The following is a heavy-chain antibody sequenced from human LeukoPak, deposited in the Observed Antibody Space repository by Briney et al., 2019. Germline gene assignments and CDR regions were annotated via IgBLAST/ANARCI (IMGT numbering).Heavy chain of an antibody. CDR3: AKGSKAWYCSSTSCYFDY. V-gene: IGHV3-30*02. CDR2: IRYDGSNK. D-gene: IGHD2-2*01. CDR1: GFTFSSYG. J-gene: IGHJ4*02. Sequence: GGSLRLSCAASGFTFSSYGMHWVRQAPGKGLEWVAFIRYDGSNKYYADSVKGRFTISRDNSKNTLYLQMNSLRAEDTAVYYCAKGSKAWYCSSTSCYFDYWGQGTLVTVSS.